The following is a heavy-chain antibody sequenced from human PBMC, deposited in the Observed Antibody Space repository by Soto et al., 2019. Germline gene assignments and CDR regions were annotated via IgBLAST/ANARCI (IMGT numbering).Heavy chain of an antibody. CDR2: IYYSGST. D-gene: IGHD2-15*01. CDR3: ARDPQECSGGSCYFDY. V-gene: IGHV4-31*03. CDR1: GGSISSGGYY. J-gene: IGHJ4*02. Sequence: SETLSLTCTVSGGSISSGGYYWSWIRQHPGKGLEWIGYIYYSGSTYYNPSLKSRVTISVDTSKNQFSLKLSSVTAADTAVYYCARDPQECSGGSCYFDYWGQGTLVTVSS.